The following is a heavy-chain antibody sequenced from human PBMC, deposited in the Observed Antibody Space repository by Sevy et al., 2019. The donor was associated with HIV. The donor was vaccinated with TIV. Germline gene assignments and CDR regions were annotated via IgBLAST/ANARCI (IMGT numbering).Heavy chain of an antibody. D-gene: IGHD3-3*01. Sequence: SETLSLTCTVSGDSITRYFWSGIRQPPGKGLEWIGYMYHSGSTNYNPSLKRRVSLSIDTSKNEFSLTLSSVTAADTAVYYCARDYRRDFWSGYSNYFDPWGPGILVTVSS. V-gene: IGHV4-59*01. CDR3: ARDYRRDFWSGYSNYFDP. J-gene: IGHJ5*02. CDR2: MYHSGST. CDR1: GDSITRYF.